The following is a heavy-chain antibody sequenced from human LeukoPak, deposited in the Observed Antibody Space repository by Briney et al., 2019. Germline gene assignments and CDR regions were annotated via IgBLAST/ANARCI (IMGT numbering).Heavy chain of an antibody. J-gene: IGHJ6*03. CDR3: AREHYFYHMDG. V-gene: IGHV3-20*04. CDR1: GFTFDDYG. CDR2: INWNGGST. Sequence: GGSLRLSCAASGFTFDDYGMSWVRQAPGKGLEWVSGINWNGGSTGYADSVKGRFTISRDNAENSLYLQMNSLRAEDTAVYYCAREHYFYHMDGWGEGTTVTVSS.